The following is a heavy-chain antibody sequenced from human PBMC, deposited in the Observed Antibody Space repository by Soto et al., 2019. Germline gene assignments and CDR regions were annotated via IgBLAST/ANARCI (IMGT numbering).Heavy chain of an antibody. CDR2: INAGNGNT. D-gene: IGHD3-16*02. J-gene: IGHJ5*02. V-gene: IGHV1-3*01. CDR3: ARDRAFGGVIVTYWFDP. CDR1: GYTFTSYA. Sequence: ASVKVSCKASGYTFTSYAMHWVRQAPGQRLEWMGWINAGNGNTKYSQKFQGRVTITRDTSASTAYMELNSLRSEDTAVYYCARDRAFGGVIVTYWFDPWGQGTLVTVSS.